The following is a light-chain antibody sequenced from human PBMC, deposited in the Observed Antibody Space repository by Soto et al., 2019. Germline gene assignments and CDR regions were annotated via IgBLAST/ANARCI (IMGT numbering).Light chain of an antibody. V-gene: IGLV2-8*01. CDR3: ASYAGNSVV. CDR2: EVA. J-gene: IGLJ2*01. CDR1: SSDVGGYNY. Sequence: QSALTQPPSASGSPGQSVTISCSGTSSDVGGYNYVSWFQHHPGKAPKLMIYEVAKRPSGVPDRFSGSKSGNTASLTVSGLQADDEAEYYCASYAGNSVVFGGGTKLTVL.